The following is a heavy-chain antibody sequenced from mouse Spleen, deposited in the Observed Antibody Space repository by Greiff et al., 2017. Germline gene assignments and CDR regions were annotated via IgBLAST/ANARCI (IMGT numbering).Heavy chain of an antibody. CDR3: ARGATVDWFAY. CDR1: GYTFTSYW. CDR2: IHPNSGST. J-gene: IGHJ3*01. D-gene: IGHD1-1*01. Sequence: QVQLQQPGAELVKPGAPVKLSCKASGYTFTSYWMHWVKQRPGQGLEWIGMIHPNSGSTNYNEKFKSKATLTVDKSSSTAYMQLSSLTSEDSAVYYCARGATVDWFAYWGQGTLVTVSA. V-gene: IGHV1-64*01.